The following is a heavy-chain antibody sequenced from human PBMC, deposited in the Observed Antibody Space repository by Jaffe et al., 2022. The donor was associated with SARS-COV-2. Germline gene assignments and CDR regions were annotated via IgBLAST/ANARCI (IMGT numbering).Heavy chain of an antibody. CDR3: ARDDPTHKVPVFDP. D-gene: IGHD4-4*01. J-gene: IGHJ5*02. CDR2: IWYDGSNK. CDR1: GFTFSSYG. V-gene: IGHV3-33*01. Sequence: QVQLVESGGGVVQPGRSLRLSCAASGFTFSSYGMHWVRQAPGKGLEWVAVIWYDGSNKYYADSVKGRFTISRDNSKNTLYLQMNSLRAEDTAVYYCARDDPTHKVPVFDPWGQGTLVTVSS.